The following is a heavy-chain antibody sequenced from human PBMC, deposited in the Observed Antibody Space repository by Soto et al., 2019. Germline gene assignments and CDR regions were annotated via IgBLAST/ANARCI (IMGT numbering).Heavy chain of an antibody. V-gene: IGHV1-69*13. J-gene: IGHJ5*01. CDR1: GGTFSRHG. D-gene: IGHD6-6*01. CDR3: ARDPYSSSHNWFDP. Sequence: SVKVSCKASGGTFSRHGISWVRQAPGQGLEWMGGIVPIFGTANYAQKFQGRVTITAGVSTSTAYMELSSLSSEDTAVYYCARDPYSSSHNWFDPWGQGTLVTVSS. CDR2: IVPIFGTA.